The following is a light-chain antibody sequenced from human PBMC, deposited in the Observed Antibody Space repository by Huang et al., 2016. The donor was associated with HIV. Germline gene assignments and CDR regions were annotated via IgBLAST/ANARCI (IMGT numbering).Light chain of an antibody. CDR3: QQYNSYSVT. J-gene: IGKJ1*01. Sequence: DIQMTQSPSTLSASVGDRVTIPCRASQSISSWLAWYQQKPGKAPKLLIYKASSLESGVPSRFSGSGSGTEFTLTSSSLQPDDFATYYCQQYNSYSVTFGQGTKVEIK. CDR2: KAS. CDR1: QSISSW. V-gene: IGKV1-5*03.